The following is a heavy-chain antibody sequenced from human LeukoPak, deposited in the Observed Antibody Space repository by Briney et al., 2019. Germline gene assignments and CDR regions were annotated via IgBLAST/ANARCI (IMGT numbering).Heavy chain of an antibody. CDR1: GYTFTGYY. J-gene: IGHJ4*02. V-gene: IGHV1-2*02. CDR3: ARQRTDDDYGDYHFDY. Sequence: ASVKVSCKASGYTFTGYYMHWVRQAPGQGLEWMGWINPNSGGTNYAQKFQGRVTMTRDTSISTAYMELSRLRSDDTAVYYCARQRTDDDYGDYHFDYRGQGTLVTVSS. D-gene: IGHD4-17*01. CDR2: INPNSGGT.